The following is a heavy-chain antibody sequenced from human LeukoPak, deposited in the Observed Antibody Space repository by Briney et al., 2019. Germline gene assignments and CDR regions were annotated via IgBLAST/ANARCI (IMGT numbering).Heavy chain of an antibody. CDR2: ISGSGGST. V-gene: IGHV3-23*01. Sequence: PGGSLRLSCAASEFTFSIYWMSWVRQAPGKGLEWVSAISGSGGSTYYADSVKGRFTISRDNSKNTLYLQMSSLRAEDTAVYYCAKDIRVRDNWFDPWGQGTLVTVSS. D-gene: IGHD3-10*01. CDR3: AKDIRVRDNWFDP. CDR1: EFTFSIYW. J-gene: IGHJ5*02.